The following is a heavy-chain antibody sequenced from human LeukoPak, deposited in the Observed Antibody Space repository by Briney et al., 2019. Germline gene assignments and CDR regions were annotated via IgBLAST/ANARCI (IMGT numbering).Heavy chain of an antibody. CDR1: GFTFSSYW. CDR2: ISSSSSTI. CDR3: ARDAAQEDVLLWFGELFTGMDV. Sequence: GGSLRLSCAASGFTFSSYWMSWVRQAPGKGLEWVSYISSSSSTIYYADSVKGRFTISRDNAKNSLYLQMNSLRAEDTAVYYCARDAAQEDVLLWFGELFTGMDVWGQGTTVTVSS. V-gene: IGHV3-48*01. D-gene: IGHD3-10*01. J-gene: IGHJ6*02.